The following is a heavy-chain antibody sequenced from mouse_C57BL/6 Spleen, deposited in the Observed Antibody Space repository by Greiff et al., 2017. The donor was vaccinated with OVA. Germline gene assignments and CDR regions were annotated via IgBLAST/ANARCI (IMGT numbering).Heavy chain of an antibody. CDR3: ARSLITTVVATRDFDY. J-gene: IGHJ2*01. CDR2: INPSNGGT. Sequence: QVQLQQPGTELVKPGASVKLSCKASGYTFTSYWMHWVKQRPGQGLEWIGNINPSNGGTNYNEKFKSKATLTVDKSSSTAYMQLSSLTSEDSAVYYCARSLITTVVATRDFDYWGQGTTLTVSS. CDR1: GYTFTSYW. V-gene: IGHV1-53*01. D-gene: IGHD1-1*01.